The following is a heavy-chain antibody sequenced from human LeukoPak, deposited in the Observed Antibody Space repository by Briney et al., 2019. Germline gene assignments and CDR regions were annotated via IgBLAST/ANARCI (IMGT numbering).Heavy chain of an antibody. V-gene: IGHV3-33*01. CDR2: IFDDGSKT. CDR1: GFTFSNYG. Sequence: GRSLRLSCAASGFTFSNYGMHWVRQAPGKGLVWVALIFDDGSKTFYADSVKGRFTISRDNSKNTLYLQMNSLRAEDTALYYCARGPVGATIGLLDYWGQGTLVTVSS. D-gene: IGHD1-26*01. J-gene: IGHJ4*02. CDR3: ARGPVGATIGLLDY.